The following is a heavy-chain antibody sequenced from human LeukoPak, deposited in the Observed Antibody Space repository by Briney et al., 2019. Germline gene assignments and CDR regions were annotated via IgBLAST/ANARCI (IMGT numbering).Heavy chain of an antibody. CDR2: ISSSTSSI. CDR3: ARDRGVGRMDV. CDR1: GFTFSSRA. D-gene: IGHD2-8*01. V-gene: IGHV3-48*01. J-gene: IGHJ6*02. Sequence: QTGGSLRLSCAASGFTFSSRAMNWVRQAPGKGLEWVSYISSSTSSIYYADSVKGRFTISRDNSKNTLYLQMNSLRAEDTAVYYCARDRGVGRMDVWGQGTTVTVSS.